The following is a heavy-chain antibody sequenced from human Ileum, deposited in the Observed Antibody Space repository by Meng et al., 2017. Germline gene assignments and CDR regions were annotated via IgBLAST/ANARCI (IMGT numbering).Heavy chain of an antibody. Sequence: QVELVQAGAEGKRTGASVKASSKASGYTFTGYYMHCVRQAPGQGREWMGRINPISGGTNYAQKFQGRVTMTRDTSMSTAYMALSRLSADDTAVYYCARDWESGSDSSDFDYWGQGTLVTVSS. D-gene: IGHD1-26*01. V-gene: IGHV1-2*06. CDR3: ARDWESGSDSSDFDY. CDR2: INPISGGT. CDR1: GYTFTGYY. J-gene: IGHJ4*02.